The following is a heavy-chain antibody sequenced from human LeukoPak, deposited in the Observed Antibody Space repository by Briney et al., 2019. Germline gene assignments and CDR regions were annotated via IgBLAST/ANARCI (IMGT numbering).Heavy chain of an antibody. V-gene: IGHV3-30*04. CDR3: ARAGFTFSDYFGSFFDY. CDR2: ISYDGSNK. CDR1: GFTFSSYA. Sequence: GGSLRLSCAASGFTFSSYAMHWVHQAPGKGLEWVAVISYDGSNKYYADSVKGRFTISRDNAKNSLYLQMNSLRAEDTAVYYCARAGFTFSDYFGSFFDYWGQGTLVTVSS. D-gene: IGHD3-10*01. J-gene: IGHJ4*02.